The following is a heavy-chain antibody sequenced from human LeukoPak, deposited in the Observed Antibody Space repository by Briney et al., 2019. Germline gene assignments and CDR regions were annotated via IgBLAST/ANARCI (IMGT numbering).Heavy chain of an antibody. CDR2: ISVNSGGT. Sequence: ASMKVSCKASGYTFTRYAVSWVRQAPGQGLEWMGWISVNSGGTNYAQNFQGRVTMTRDTSISTAYMELSRLRSDDTAVYYCAREGEDSEDTNWFDPWGQGTLVTVSS. V-gene: IGHV1-2*02. CDR1: GYTFTRYA. CDR3: AREGEDSEDTNWFDP. D-gene: IGHD3-10*01. J-gene: IGHJ5*02.